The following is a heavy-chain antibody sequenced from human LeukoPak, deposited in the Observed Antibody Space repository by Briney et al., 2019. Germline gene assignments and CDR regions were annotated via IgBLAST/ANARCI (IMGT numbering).Heavy chain of an antibody. CDR1: GGSISGYY. CDR2: IYYSGST. D-gene: IGHD3-9*01. Sequence: SETLSLTCTVSGGSISGYYWSWIRQPPGKGLEWIGYIYYSGSTNYNPSLKSRVTISVDTSKNQFSLKLSSVTAADTAVYYCARLDPYDILTGPHGSRFDYWGQGTLVTVSS. V-gene: IGHV4-59*01. J-gene: IGHJ4*02. CDR3: ARLDPYDILTGPHGSRFDY.